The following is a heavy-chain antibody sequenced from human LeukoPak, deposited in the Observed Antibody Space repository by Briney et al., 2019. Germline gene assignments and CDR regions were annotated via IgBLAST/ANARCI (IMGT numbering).Heavy chain of an antibody. D-gene: IGHD3-3*01. Sequence: SETLSLTCTVSGGSISSSNYNWGWIRQPPGKGLEWVGSIYYSGSTYYNPSLKSRVTISVDTSKNQSSLKLSSVTAADTAVYYCARAARVTIFGVVIIPFDYWGQGTLVTVSS. J-gene: IGHJ4*02. CDR2: IYYSGST. CDR1: GGSISSSNYN. V-gene: IGHV4-39*01. CDR3: ARAARVTIFGVVIIPFDY.